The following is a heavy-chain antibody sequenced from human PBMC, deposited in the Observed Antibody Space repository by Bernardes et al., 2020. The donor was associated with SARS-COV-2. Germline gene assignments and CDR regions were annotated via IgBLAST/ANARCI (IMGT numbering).Heavy chain of an antibody. CDR1: GGSMSTYY. Sequence: SETLSLTCTVSGGSMSTYYWSWLRQPAGKGLEWIGHIYTSGTTNYNPSLKSRVTMSIDTSQIQFSLKLTSVTAADTAVYYCARGLPETSATFDIWGQGTMVTVSS. D-gene: IGHD3-16*01. CDR3: ARGLPETSATFDI. CDR2: IYTSGTT. J-gene: IGHJ3*02. V-gene: IGHV4-4*07.